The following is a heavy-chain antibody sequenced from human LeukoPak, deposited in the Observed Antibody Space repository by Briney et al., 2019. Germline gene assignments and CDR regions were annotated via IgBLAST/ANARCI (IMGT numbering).Heavy chain of an antibody. V-gene: IGHV4-34*01. J-gene: IGHJ4*02. CDR1: GGPFSGYD. CDR3: ARGARVGVVRGVMFDY. D-gene: IGHD3-10*01. Sequence: SETLSLTCAVYGGPFSGYDWSWIRQPPGKGLEWIGEINHSGSTNYNPSLKSRVTISVDTSKNQFSLKLSSVTAADTAVYYCARGARVGVVRGVMFDYWGQGTLVTVSS. CDR2: INHSGST.